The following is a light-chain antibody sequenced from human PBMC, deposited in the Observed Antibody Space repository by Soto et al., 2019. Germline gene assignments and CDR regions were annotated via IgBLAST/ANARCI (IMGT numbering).Light chain of an antibody. CDR1: QSLVYSDGNTY. V-gene: IGKV2-24*01. Sequence: DIVLTQTPLSSPVTLGQPASISCRSSQSLVYSDGNTYLSWLQQRPGQPPRLLIYQISNRFSGVPDRFSGIGAGTDFTLKISRVAAEDVGVYSCVQFSHFPRTFGQGTKVEIK. CDR2: QIS. J-gene: IGKJ1*01. CDR3: VQFSHFPRT.